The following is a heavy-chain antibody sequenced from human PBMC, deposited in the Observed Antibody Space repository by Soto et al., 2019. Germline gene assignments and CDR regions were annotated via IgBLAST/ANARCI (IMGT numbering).Heavy chain of an antibody. V-gene: IGHV3-49*04. J-gene: IGHJ4*02. Sequence: EVRLVESGGGPVESGRSLRLSCSGFGFTFANYALTWVRQAPGKGLEWLGFISSEANGGTTDYAAFLRGRATISRDDSKGIAYLELKRLQSDDTAIYYCTRFYYEDRGYFVYWGQGTRVAVSS. CDR3: TRFYYEDRGYFVY. CDR1: GFTFANYA. CDR2: ISSEANGGTT. D-gene: IGHD3-22*01.